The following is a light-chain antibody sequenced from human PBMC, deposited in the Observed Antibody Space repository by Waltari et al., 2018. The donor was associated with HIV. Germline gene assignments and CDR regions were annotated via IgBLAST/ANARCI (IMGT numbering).Light chain of an antibody. CDR2: AAS. CDR1: QSVSRN. CDR3: QQYNNWGT. V-gene: IGKV3-15*01. Sequence: EIVMTQSPATLSVSPGERATLSCRASQSVSRNLAWYQQKPGQAPRLLIYAASTTATGIPARFSGSGYGTEFTLTFSSLQSEDFAVYYGQQYNNWGTFGQGTKVEIK. J-gene: IGKJ1*01.